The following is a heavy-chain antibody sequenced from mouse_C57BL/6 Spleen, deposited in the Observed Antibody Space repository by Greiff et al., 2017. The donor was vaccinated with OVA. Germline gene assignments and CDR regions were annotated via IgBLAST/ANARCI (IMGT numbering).Heavy chain of an antibody. D-gene: IGHD3-2*02. CDR3: ARLDSSGY. V-gene: IGHV5-6*01. CDR1: GFTFSSYG. CDR2: ISSGGSYT. J-gene: IGHJ2*01. Sequence: EVKVVESGGDLVKPGGSLKLSCAASGFTFSSYGMSWVRQTPDKRLEWVATISSGGSYTYYPDSVKGRFTISRDNAKNTLYLQMSSLKSEDTAMYYWARLDSSGYWGQGTTLTGSS.